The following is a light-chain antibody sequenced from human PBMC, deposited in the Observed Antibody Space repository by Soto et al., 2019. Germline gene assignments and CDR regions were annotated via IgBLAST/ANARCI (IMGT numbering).Light chain of an antibody. CDR3: SSYTSSSTLEGV. CDR1: TSDVGSHNF. J-gene: IGLJ2*01. CDR2: EVT. Sequence: QSVLTQPASVSGSPGQSITISCTGTTSDVGSHNFVSWYQQLPGKAPKLLIYEVTNRPSGTSNRFSGSKSGNTASLTISGLQAEDEADYYCSSYTSSSTLEGVFGGGTKLTVL. V-gene: IGLV2-14*01.